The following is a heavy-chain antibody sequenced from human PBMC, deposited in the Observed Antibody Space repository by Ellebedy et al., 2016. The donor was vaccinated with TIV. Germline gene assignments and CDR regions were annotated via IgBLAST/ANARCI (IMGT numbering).Heavy chain of an antibody. CDR3: ARHGEIVVVTAMLDY. Sequence: GGSLRLSCAASGFTFSSYAMHWVRQAPGKGLEWVAVISYDGSNKYYADSVKGRFTISRDNSKNPLYLQMNSLRDDDTAVYYCARHGEIVVVTAMLDYWGQGTLVTVSS. CDR2: ISYDGSNK. J-gene: IGHJ4*02. D-gene: IGHD2-21*02. V-gene: IGHV3-30-3*01. CDR1: GFTFSSYA.